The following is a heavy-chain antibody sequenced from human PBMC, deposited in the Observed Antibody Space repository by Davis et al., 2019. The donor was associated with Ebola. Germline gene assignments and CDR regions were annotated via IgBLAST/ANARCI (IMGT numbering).Heavy chain of an antibody. CDR1: GFTFSTYA. CDR2: LNGNGGTT. J-gene: IGHJ4*02. V-gene: IGHV3-23*01. D-gene: IGHD4-23*01. Sequence: PGGSLRLSCPTSGFTFSTYAMSWIRQTPGKGLESVSSLNGNGGTTSYADSVKGRFTISRDNSKSTLYLQMNSLRPEDSAVYYCTKTLYGGSDYWGQGTLVTVSS. CDR3: TKTLYGGSDY.